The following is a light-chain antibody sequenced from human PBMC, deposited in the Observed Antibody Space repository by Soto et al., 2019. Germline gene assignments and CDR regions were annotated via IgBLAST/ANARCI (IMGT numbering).Light chain of an antibody. CDR2: GAS. Sequence: EIVLTQSPGTLSLSPGERATLSCRASQSVTSSFLAWYQQKAGQAPRLLIYGASSRATGVPDRFRGSGSGTDFSLTINRLEPEDFAVYYCQQYGSSPKTFGQGTKVDIK. J-gene: IGKJ1*01. CDR3: QQYGSSPKT. CDR1: QSVTSSF. V-gene: IGKV3-20*01.